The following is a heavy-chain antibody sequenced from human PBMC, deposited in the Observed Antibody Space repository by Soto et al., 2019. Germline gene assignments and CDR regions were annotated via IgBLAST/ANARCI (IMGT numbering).Heavy chain of an antibody. CDR2: INQDGSEK. D-gene: IGHD1-26*01. J-gene: IGHJ1*01. Sequence: GGSLRLSCAVPEFTFSSFWMSWVRQTPGKGLEWVANINQDGSEKYYVDSVKGRFTISRDNAKNSLYLQMNSLRAEDAAVYYCARELIVGPAEYFQHWGQGTLVTVSS. CDR3: ARELIVGPAEYFQH. CDR1: EFTFSSFW. V-gene: IGHV3-7*01.